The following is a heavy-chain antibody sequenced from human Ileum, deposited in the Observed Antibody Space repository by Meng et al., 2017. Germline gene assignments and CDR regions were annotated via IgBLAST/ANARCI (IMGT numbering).Heavy chain of an antibody. CDR1: SGSISSNTY. J-gene: IGHJ4*02. CDR2: ISHSGSA. V-gene: IGHV4-4*02. Sequence: QVQLRGSGPGLVRPSGTLSLTCAFSSGSISSNTYWSWVRQPPGKGLEWIGQISHSGSAYYNPSLKSRVTMSVDKSKSQFSLMLTSVTAADTAIYYCARHGGYSQDFWGQGTLVTVSS. CDR3: ARHGGYSQDF. D-gene: IGHD4-23*01.